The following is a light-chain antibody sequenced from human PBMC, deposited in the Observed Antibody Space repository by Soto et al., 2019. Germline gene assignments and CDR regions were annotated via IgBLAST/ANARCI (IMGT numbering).Light chain of an antibody. CDR2: GNS. J-gene: IGLJ2*01. Sequence: QSVLTQPPSVSGAPGQRVTISCTGSSSNIGAGYDVHWYQQLPGTAPKLLIYGNSNRPSGVPDRFSGSKSGTSASLAITGLQAEAEADYYCQSYDSRLSGHVVFGGGTKLTVL. CDR3: QSYDSRLSGHVV. CDR1: SSNIGAGYD. V-gene: IGLV1-40*01.